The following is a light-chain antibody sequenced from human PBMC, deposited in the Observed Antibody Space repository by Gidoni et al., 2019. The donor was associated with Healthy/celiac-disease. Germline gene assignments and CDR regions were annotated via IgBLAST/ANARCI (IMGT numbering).Light chain of an antibody. J-gene: IGLJ2*01. CDR1: SSDVGSYNL. CDR3: CSYAGSSTWV. Sequence: QSALTQPASESGSPGQSITISCTETSSDVGSYNLVSWYQQHPVKAPKLMIYEGSKRPSGVSNRFSGSKSGNTASLTISGLQAEDEADYYCCSYAGSSTWVFGGGTKLTVL. CDR2: EGS. V-gene: IGLV2-23*01.